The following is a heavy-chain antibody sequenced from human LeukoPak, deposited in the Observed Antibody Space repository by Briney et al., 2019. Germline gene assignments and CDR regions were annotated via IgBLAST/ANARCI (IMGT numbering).Heavy chain of an antibody. V-gene: IGHV1-2*02. Sequence: GASGKLSCTASGYTFTGYYINWVREAPGQGREWMGWINPNSGGTNYAQKFHGRVTMTRATSISTASMDLSRLRSGDTAVYYCARDRGAAAGIDYWGQGTLVTVSS. CDR3: ARDRGAAAGIDY. D-gene: IGHD6-13*01. J-gene: IGHJ4*02. CDR2: INPNSGGT. CDR1: GYTFTGYY.